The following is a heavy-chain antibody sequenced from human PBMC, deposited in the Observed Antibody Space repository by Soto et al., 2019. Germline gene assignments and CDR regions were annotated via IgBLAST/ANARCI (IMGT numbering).Heavy chain of an antibody. V-gene: IGHV3-23*01. J-gene: IGHJ4*02. D-gene: IGHD2-8*02. CDR3: AKDMVHCTGTRCARYFEK. Sequence: GGSLSLSCAASKFTFSTYAMTWFRQAPVTVLEWVSDISGSGDNTYYADSVKGRFTISRDNSKSTLYLQMNSLRAEDTAVYYCAKDMVHCTGTRCARYFEKWGRGTLVTV. CDR1: KFTFSTYA. CDR2: ISGSGDNT.